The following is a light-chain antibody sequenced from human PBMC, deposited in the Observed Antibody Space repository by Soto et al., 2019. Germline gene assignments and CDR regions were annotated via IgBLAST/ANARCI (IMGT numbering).Light chain of an antibody. Sequence: SVLTQPPSVSGAPGQRVTLSCTGSSSNIGAGYDVHWYQQLPGTAPKVLIYGNSNRPSGVPDRFSGSKSGTSASLAITGLQAEDEADYYCQSYDSSLSGYVFGTGTKLTVL. J-gene: IGLJ1*01. CDR1: SSNIGAGYD. CDR3: QSYDSSLSGYV. V-gene: IGLV1-40*01. CDR2: GNS.